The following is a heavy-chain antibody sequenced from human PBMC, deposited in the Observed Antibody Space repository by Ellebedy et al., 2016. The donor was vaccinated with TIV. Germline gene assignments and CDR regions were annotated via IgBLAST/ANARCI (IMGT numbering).Heavy chain of an antibody. V-gene: IGHV1-58*02. D-gene: IGHD2-8*01. J-gene: IGHJ3*02. CDR1: GFTFTSSA. CDR2: IVVGSGNT. CDR3: ARDKGATVHDGRPDDAFDI. Sequence: AASVKVSCKASGFTFTSSAMQWVRQARGQRLEWIGWIVVGSGNTNYAQKFQERVTITRDMSTSTAYMELSSLRDEDTALYYCARDKGATVHDGRPDDAFDIWGQGTMVTVS.